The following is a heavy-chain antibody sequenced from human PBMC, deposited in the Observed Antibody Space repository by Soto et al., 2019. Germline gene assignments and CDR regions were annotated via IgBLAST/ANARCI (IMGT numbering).Heavy chain of an antibody. J-gene: IGHJ5*02. CDR1: GFTLSDYY. CDR2: ISSSSSYT. CDR3: ARDRGGGYCSGGSCYDWFDP. V-gene: IGHV3-11*06. Sequence: GSLRLSCAASGFTLSDYYKSWVRPAPRKGVEGVSYISSSSSYTNYADSVKGRFTISRDNAKNSLYLQMNSLRAEDTAVYYCARDRGGGYCSGGSCYDWFDPWGQGTLVTVSS. D-gene: IGHD2-15*01.